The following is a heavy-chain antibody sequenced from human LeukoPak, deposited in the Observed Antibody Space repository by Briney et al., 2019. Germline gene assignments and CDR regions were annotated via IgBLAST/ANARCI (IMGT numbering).Heavy chain of an antibody. Sequence: SETLSLTCTVSGYLISSGYYWGWIRQPPGKGLEWIGSGSTYYNPSLKSRVTISVDTSKNQFSLKLSSVTAADTAVYYCARTGFSGAVNYYGSGTFSGRQRGYFDYWGQGTLATVSS. V-gene: IGHV4-38-2*02. J-gene: IGHJ4*02. D-gene: IGHD3-10*01. CDR2: SGST. CDR1: GYLISSGYY. CDR3: ARTGFSGAVNYYGSGTFSGRQRGYFDY.